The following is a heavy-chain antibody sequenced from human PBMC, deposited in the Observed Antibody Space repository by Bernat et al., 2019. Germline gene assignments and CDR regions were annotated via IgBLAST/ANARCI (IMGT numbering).Heavy chain of an antibody. CDR1: GLPFSNYW. Sequence: EVQLLESGGGLVQPGGSLRLSCAASGLPFSNYWMSWVRQAPGKGLEWVANIKQDGSETYYVDSVKGRFTISRDNAKESLYLHMNSLRAEDTAVYHCVGAPNYYYFDYWGLGTLLTVSS. D-gene: IGHD5-24*01. CDR2: IKQDGSET. J-gene: IGHJ4*02. V-gene: IGHV3-7*03. CDR3: VGAPNYYYFDY.